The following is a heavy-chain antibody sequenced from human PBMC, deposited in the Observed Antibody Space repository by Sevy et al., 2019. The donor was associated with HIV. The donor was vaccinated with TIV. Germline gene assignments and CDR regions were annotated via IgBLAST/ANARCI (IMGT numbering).Heavy chain of an antibody. Sequence: GGSLRLSCAASGFTFSSYAMSWVRQAPGKGLEWVSAISGSGGSTYYADSVKGRFTISRDNSKNRLYLQMNSLRAEDTAVYYCAKEGRYYDSSGYPGYYFDYWGQGTLVTVSS. CDR2: ISGSGGST. J-gene: IGHJ4*02. D-gene: IGHD3-22*01. CDR1: GFTFSSYA. V-gene: IGHV3-23*01. CDR3: AKEGRYYDSSGYPGYYFDY.